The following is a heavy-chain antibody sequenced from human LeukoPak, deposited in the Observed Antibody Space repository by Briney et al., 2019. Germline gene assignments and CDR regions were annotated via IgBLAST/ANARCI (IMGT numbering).Heavy chain of an antibody. CDR2: IVGSGDDT. J-gene: IGHJ4*02. D-gene: IGHD6-19*01. CDR1: GFTFSSYA. V-gene: IGHV3-23*01. CDR3: AKRSGWYTAERRHDY. Sequence: PGGSLRLSCATSGFTFSSYAMSWVRQAPGKGLEWVSGIVGSGDDTYYADSVKGRFTISRDNSKNKLFLQMSSLRAEDTAVYYCAKRSGWYTAERRHDYWGQGTLVTVSS.